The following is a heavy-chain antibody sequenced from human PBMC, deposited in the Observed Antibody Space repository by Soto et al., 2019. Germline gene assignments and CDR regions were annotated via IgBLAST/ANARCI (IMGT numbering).Heavy chain of an antibody. V-gene: IGHV3-30*18. CDR1: GFTFSSYG. Sequence: GGSLRLSCAASGFTFSSYGMHWVRQAPGKGLEWVAVISYDGSNKYYADSVKGRFTISRDNSKNTLYLQMNSLRAEDTAVYYCANGALGDWNPDAFDIWGQGTTVT. D-gene: IGHD2-21*02. J-gene: IGHJ3*02. CDR3: ANGALGDWNPDAFDI. CDR2: ISYDGSNK.